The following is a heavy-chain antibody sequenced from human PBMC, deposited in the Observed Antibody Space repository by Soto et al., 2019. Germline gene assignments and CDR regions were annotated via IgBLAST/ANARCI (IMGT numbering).Heavy chain of an antibody. Sequence: QVQLVESGGGVVQPGRSLRLSCAASGFTFSRYGMHWVRQAPGKGLEWVAVIWYDGSNKYYADSVKGRFTISRDNSKNTLYLQMNSLRAEDTAVYYCALSSAVAGCFDYWGQGTLVTVSS. V-gene: IGHV3-33*01. D-gene: IGHD6-19*01. J-gene: IGHJ4*02. CDR1: GFTFSRYG. CDR2: IWYDGSNK. CDR3: ALSSAVAGCFDY.